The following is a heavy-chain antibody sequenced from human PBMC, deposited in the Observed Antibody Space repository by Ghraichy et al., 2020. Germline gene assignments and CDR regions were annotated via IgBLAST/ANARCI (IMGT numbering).Heavy chain of an antibody. Sequence: SQTLSLTCTVSGASVNSDYWSWIRQPPGKGLKWIGYIYTSGTTNYNPSLRSRVTMSIDTSKNQFSLKLNSVTAADTADYYCARLRSSGGYYPLDYWGQGTLVTVSS. CDR2: IYTSGTT. V-gene: IGHV4-4*09. CDR1: GASVNSDY. CDR3: ARLRSSGGYYPLDY. D-gene: IGHD3-22*01. J-gene: IGHJ4*02.